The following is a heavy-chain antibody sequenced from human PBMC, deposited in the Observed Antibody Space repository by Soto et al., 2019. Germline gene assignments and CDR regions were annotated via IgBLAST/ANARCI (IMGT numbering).Heavy chain of an antibody. Sequence: GGSLRLSCAASGFTFISYAMIWVRQAPGKGLEWVSAISGSGASTFYADSLKGRFTISRDNSKNTVYLEMNSLRAEDTAVYYCAKLGSSSWSPHYYFDYWGQGTLVTVYS. J-gene: IGHJ4*02. CDR3: AKLGSSSWSPHYYFDY. CDR1: GFTFISYA. D-gene: IGHD2-2*01. CDR2: ISGSGAST. V-gene: IGHV3-23*01.